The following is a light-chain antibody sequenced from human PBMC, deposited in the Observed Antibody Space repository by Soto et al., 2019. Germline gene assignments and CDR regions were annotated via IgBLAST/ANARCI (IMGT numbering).Light chain of an antibody. Sequence: QSALTQPASVSGSPGQSITISCTGTSSDVGGYKFVSWYQQHPGKAPKLMIYEVSNRPSGVSSRFSGSKSDNTASLTISGLQDDEEADYYCGSYTGSIYVFGPGTKLTVL. CDR2: EVS. V-gene: IGLV2-14*01. CDR3: GSYTGSIYV. CDR1: SSDVGGYKF. J-gene: IGLJ1*01.